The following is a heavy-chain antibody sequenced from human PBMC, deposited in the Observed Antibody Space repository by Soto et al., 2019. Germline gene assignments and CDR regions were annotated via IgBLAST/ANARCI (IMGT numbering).Heavy chain of an antibody. CDR2: IPYDGRNK. CDR3: ASEPTSVLRGAGDAFDI. V-gene: IGHV3-30-3*01. Sequence: QVQVVESGGGVVQPGRSLRLSCAASGFTFNSYIMHWVRQAPGKGLEWVAAIPYDGRNKYYADSVKGRFNISRDNSENTLFLQMNSLRAEDTAVYYCASEPTSVLRGAGDAFDIWGQGTMVTVSS. J-gene: IGHJ3*02. CDR1: GFTFNSYI. D-gene: IGHD3-10*01.